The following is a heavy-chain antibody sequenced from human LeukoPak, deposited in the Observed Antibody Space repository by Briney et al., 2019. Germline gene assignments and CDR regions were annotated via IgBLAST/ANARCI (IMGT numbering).Heavy chain of an antibody. CDR1: GGSISSYY. V-gene: IGHV4-59*01. CDR3: ARSTRRRRGDYYYYGMDV. CDR2: INYSGST. J-gene: IGHJ6*04. D-gene: IGHD1-1*01. Sequence: SETLSLTCTVSGGSISSYYWSWIRQPPGKGLEWIGYINYSGSTNYNPSLKSRVTISVDTSKNQFSLKLSSVTAADTAVYYCARSTRRRRGDYYYYGMDVWGKGTTVTVSS.